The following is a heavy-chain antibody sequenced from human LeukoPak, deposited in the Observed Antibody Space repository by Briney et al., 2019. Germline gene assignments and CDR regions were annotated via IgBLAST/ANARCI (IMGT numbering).Heavy chain of an antibody. CDR3: ARAGYTISYYSLDY. CDR1: GGSINSYD. V-gene: IGHV4-4*07. Sequence: SETLSLTCTVSGGSINSYDWGWIRQPAGKGLEWIGRIYTTGTTSYNPSLKSRVTISVDTSKNHFYLKLTSVTAADTAIYYCARAGYTISYYSLDYWGQRSRVTVSS. J-gene: IGHJ4*02. CDR2: IYTTGTT. D-gene: IGHD1-26*01.